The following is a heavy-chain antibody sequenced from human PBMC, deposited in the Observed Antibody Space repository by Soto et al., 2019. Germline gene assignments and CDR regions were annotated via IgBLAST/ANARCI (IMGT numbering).Heavy chain of an antibody. J-gene: IGHJ3*02. Sequence: ASVQVSCKASGYTCTSYYMHWVRQAPGQGLEWMGILNPSGGSTSYAQKFQGRVTMTRDTATSTVYMELSSLRSEDTAVYYCARARTYSGYDLEDAFDIWGQGTMVTVAS. CDR2: LNPSGGST. D-gene: IGHD5-12*01. CDR3: ARARTYSGYDLEDAFDI. CDR1: GYTCTSYY. V-gene: IGHV1-46*01.